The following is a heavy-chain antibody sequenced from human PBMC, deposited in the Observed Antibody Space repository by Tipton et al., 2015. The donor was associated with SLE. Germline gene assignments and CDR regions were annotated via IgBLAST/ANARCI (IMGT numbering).Heavy chain of an antibody. J-gene: IGHJ4*02. CDR3: ARQWDEAYGDYRLDY. CDR2: IYHDGSNK. CDR1: GFTFSNYG. Sequence: SLRLSCAASGFTFSNYGMHWVRQAPGKGLEWVAIIYHDGSNKYYTDSVKGRFTISRDNSKNTLYLQMNSLRVEDTAVYYCARQWDEAYGDYRLDYWGQGTPVTVSS. D-gene: IGHD4-17*01. V-gene: IGHV3-33*01.